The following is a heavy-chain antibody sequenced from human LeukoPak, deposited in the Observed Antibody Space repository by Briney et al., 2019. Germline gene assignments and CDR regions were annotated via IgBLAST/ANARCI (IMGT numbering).Heavy chain of an antibody. CDR2: IYFSGTT. CDR3: ARSILYSSGWYVPFDY. J-gene: IGHJ4*02. V-gene: IGHV4-59*01. Sequence: SETLSLTCTVSGGFISTYYWSWIRQPPGKGLEWIGYIYFSGTTNYNPSLKSRVTISVDTSKNQFYLKLSSVTAADTAVYYCARSILYSSGWYVPFDYWGQGTLVTVSS. CDR1: GGFISTYY. D-gene: IGHD6-19*01.